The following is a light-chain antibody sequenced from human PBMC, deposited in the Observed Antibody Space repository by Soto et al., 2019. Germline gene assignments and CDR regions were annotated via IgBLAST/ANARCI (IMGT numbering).Light chain of an antibody. V-gene: IGKV1-9*01. CDR1: QGIGRY. CDR3: QHLHSCPLT. CDR2: IAI. Sequence: DIQLTQSPSLLSASVGDRVTITFRSSQGIGRYLAGYQQRPGQAPKIVMYIAITLQTGAQSRFSGTGSGTDFTLTISSLQTDDFATDYCQHLHSCPLTVGGGTKVEL. J-gene: IGKJ4*01.